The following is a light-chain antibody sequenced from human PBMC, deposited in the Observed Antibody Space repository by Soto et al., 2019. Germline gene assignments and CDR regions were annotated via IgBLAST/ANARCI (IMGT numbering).Light chain of an antibody. J-gene: IGKJ5*01. CDR3: QQYNTYAT. V-gene: IGKV1-5*01. CDR2: DAS. Sequence: DIQLTQSPSTLSAAVGDSVTITCRASQNIRNLLAWYQQKPGKAPKPLICDASTLKTGVPSRFSGSGSGSEFNFTITGLQPDDFATYFCQQYNTYATFGQGTRLEIK. CDR1: QNIRNL.